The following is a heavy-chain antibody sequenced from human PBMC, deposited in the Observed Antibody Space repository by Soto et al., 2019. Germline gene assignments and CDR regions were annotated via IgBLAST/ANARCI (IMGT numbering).Heavy chain of an antibody. Sequence: SETLSLTCTVSGGSISSGGYYWSWIRQHPGKGLEWIGYIYYSGSTYYNPSLKSRVTISVDTSKNQFSLKLSSVTAADTAVYYCARAPPESITIPLYYFDYWGQGTLVTVSS. J-gene: IGHJ4*02. CDR2: IYYSGST. CDR3: ARAPPESITIPLYYFDY. D-gene: IGHD3-3*01. V-gene: IGHV4-31*03. CDR1: GGSISSGGYY.